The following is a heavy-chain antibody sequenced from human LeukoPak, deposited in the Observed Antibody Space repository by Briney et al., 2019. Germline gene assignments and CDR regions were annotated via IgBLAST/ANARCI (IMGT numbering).Heavy chain of an antibody. V-gene: IGHV1-18*01. Sequence: GASVKVSCKASGYTFTSYGISWVRQAPGQGLEWMGWISAYNGNTNYAQKLQGRVTITTDTSTSTAYMELRSLRSDDTAVYYCARDQYSSGWYRSAIDYWGQGTLVTVSS. CDR3: ARDQYSSGWYRSAIDY. CDR2: ISAYNGNT. D-gene: IGHD6-19*01. J-gene: IGHJ4*02. CDR1: GYTFTSYG.